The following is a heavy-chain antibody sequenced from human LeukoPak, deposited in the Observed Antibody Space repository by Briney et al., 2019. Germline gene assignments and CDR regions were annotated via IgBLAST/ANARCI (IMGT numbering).Heavy chain of an antibody. D-gene: IGHD1-26*01. V-gene: IGHV4-61*02. CDR3: ARDGYYLWFDP. CDR2: IHTSGDT. CDR1: GDSITSGSYY. J-gene: IGHJ5*02. Sequence: SETLSLTCAVFGDSITSGSYYWSWIRQPAGKGLEWIGRIHTSGDTSYNPSLKSRVSVSLDTSKNQFSLKLSSVTAADTATYYCARDGYYLWFDPWGQGTLVTVSS.